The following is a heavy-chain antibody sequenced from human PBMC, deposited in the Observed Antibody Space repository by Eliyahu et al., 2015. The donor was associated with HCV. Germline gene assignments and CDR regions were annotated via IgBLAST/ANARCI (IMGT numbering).Heavy chain of an antibody. CDR2: ISASGDNI. J-gene: IGHJ3*02. CDR3: ARDNWNGGDAFDM. V-gene: IGHV3-48*02. Sequence: EMQLGESGGGLAQPGGSLXLSXVASGFTFVPFGMNWVRQDPGKGLEWISYISASGDNIYYADSAKGRFTISRDNGKSSLYLQMNSLRDDDTAVYYCARDNWNGGDAFDMWGQGTMVTVSS. D-gene: IGHD1-20*01. CDR1: GFTFVPFG.